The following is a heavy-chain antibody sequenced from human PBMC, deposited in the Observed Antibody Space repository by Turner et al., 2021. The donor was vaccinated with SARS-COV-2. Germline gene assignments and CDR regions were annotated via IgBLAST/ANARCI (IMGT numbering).Heavy chain of an antibody. CDR3: ASRLITMIVVVKDLSAFDI. CDR2: IYYSGST. Sequence: QLQLQASGPGLVKPSETLSPTCTVSGGSISSSSYYWGWIRQPPGKGLEWIGNIYYSGSTYYNPSLKSRVTISVDTSKNQFSLKLSSVTAADTAVYYCASRLITMIVVVKDLSAFDIWGQGTMVTVSS. CDR1: GGSISSSSYY. J-gene: IGHJ3*02. D-gene: IGHD3-22*01. V-gene: IGHV4-39*01.